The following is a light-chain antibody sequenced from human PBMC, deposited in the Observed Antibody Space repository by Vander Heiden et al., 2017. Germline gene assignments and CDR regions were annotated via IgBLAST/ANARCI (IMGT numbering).Light chain of an antibody. CDR2: GAS. J-gene: IGKJ4*01. CDR3: QQYCDSDT. CDR1: QSVSAGY. Sequence: ENVLTQSPGTLSLSPGERATLSCRASQSVSAGYLAWYQQQPGQAPRLLIYGASSRAIGIPDRFSGSGSGTDFTLTSSRREPEDFAVYYWQQYCDSDTFGGRTMVEIK. V-gene: IGKV3-20*01.